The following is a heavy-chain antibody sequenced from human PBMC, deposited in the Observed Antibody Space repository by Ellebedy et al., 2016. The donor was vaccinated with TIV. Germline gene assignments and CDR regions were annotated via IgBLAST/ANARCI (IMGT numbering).Heavy chain of an antibody. D-gene: IGHD2-8*01. J-gene: IGHJ6*03. CDR2: IYYSGST. V-gene: IGHV4-39*07. CDR1: GGSISSSSYY. Sequence: SETLSLTXTVSGGSISSSSYYWGWIRQPPGKGLEWIGSIYYSGSTYYNPSLKSRVTISVDTSKNQFSLKLSSVTAADTAVYYCARGRVMRRNYYYYMDVWGKGTTVTVSS. CDR3: ARGRVMRRNYYYYMDV.